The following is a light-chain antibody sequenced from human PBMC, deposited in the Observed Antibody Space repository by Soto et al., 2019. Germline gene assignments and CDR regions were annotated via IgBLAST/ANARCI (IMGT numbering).Light chain of an antibody. V-gene: IGLV1-40*01. CDR1: NSNLGAGYD. Sequence: QSVLTQPPSVSGAPGQRVTISCTGNNSNLGAGYDVHWYQQLPGAAPKLVIFGNRNRPSGVPERFSGSKSGTSATLGITGLQTGDEADYYCGTWDKSLSAGVFGGGTKVTVL. CDR3: GTWDKSLSAGV. CDR2: GNR. J-gene: IGLJ3*02.